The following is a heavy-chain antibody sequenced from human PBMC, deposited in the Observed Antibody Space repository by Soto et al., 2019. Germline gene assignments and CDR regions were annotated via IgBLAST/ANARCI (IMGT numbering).Heavy chain of an antibody. CDR1: GGSISSYY. J-gene: IGHJ1*01. CDR3: ARDEGPEYFQH. CDR2: IYYSGST. V-gene: IGHV4-59*01. Sequence: PSETLSLTCTVSGGSISSYYWSWIRQPPGKGPEWIGYIYYSGSTNYNPSLKSRVTISVDTSKNQFPLKLSSVTAADTAVYYCARDEGPEYFQHWGQGTLVTVSS.